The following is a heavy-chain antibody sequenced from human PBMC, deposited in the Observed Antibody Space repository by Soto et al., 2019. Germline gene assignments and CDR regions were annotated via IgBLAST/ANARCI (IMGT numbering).Heavy chain of an antibody. CDR3: ARALPYSSSGDS. Sequence: ASVKGSWKASGYTFTTYGISWGRQAPGQGLEWMGWISASNGNIYYGQKFQGRVTMTTDSFTSTAYMELSSLTSDDTAVYYCARALPYSSSGDSWGRGTLVTVSS. CDR1: GYTFTTYG. V-gene: IGHV1-18*01. J-gene: IGHJ4*02. D-gene: IGHD6-13*01. CDR2: ISASNGNI.